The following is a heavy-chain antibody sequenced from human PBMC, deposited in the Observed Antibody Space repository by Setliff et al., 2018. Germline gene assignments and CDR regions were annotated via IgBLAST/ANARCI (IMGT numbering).Heavy chain of an antibody. V-gene: IGHV4-59*08. D-gene: IGHD3-9*01. Sequence: ASETLSLTCSVSGASITSYYWSWIRQPPGKGLEWIAYIHNNGRIKYNPALKSRVTISLDTSKNQFSLNLNSATAADTAVYYCARHALSFDSAWDVGGKGTTVTVSS. CDR3: ARHALSFDSAWDV. CDR2: IHNNGRI. CDR1: GASITSYY. J-gene: IGHJ6*04.